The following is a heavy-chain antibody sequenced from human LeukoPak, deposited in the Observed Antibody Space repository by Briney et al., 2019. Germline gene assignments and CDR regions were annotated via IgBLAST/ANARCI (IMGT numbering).Heavy chain of an antibody. CDR3: ARGGGYGGLFDY. V-gene: IGHV4-59*08. CDR1: GGSISTYY. Sequence: PSETLSLTCTASGGSISTYYWSWIRQPPGKGLEWIGYIFYIGSTNYNPSLKSRVTIPLDTSKNQFSLKLSSVTAADTAVYYCARGGGYGGLFDYWGQGTLVTVSS. J-gene: IGHJ4*02. D-gene: IGHD5-12*01. CDR2: IFYIGST.